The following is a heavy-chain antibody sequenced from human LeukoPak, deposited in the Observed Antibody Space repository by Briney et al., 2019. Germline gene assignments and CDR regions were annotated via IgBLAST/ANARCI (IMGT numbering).Heavy chain of an antibody. CDR2: IYYSGST. J-gene: IGHJ4*02. CDR3: ARGGITFGGVIVD. CDR1: GGSISSGGYY. V-gene: IGHV4-61*08. Sequence: PSQTLSLTCTVSGGSISSGGYYWSWIRQPPGKGLEWIGYIYYSGSTNYNPSLKSRVTISVGTSKNQFSLKLSSVTAADTAVYYCARGGITFGGVIVDWGQGTLVTVSS. D-gene: IGHD3-16*02.